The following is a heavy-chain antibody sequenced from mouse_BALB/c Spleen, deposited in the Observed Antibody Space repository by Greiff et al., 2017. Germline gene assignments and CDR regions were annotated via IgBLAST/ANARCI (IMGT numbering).Heavy chain of an antibody. CDR3: ARRGTVHWYFDV. J-gene: IGHJ1*01. CDR2: IYPGNVNT. Sequence: QVQLQQSGPELVKPGASVRISCKASGYTFTSYYIHWVKQRPGQGLEWIGWIYPGNVNTKYNEKFKGKATLTADKSSSTAYMQLSSLTSEDSAVYFCARRGTVHWYFDVWGAGTTVTVSS. D-gene: IGHD2-14*01. CDR1: GYTFTSYY. V-gene: IGHV1S56*01.